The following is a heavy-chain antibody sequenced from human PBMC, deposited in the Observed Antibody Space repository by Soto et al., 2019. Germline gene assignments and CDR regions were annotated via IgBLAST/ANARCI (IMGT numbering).Heavy chain of an antibody. CDR3: ARVSIVVLVAATRFDP. D-gene: IGHD2-15*01. CDR2: IYYSGST. J-gene: IGHJ5*02. CDR1: GGSISSGGYY. Sequence: KTSETLSLTCTVSGGSISSGGYYWSWIRQHPGKGLEWIGYIYYSGSTYYKPSLKSRVTISVDTSKNQFSLKLNSVTAADTAVYYCARVSIVVLVAATRFDPWGQGTLVTVPS. V-gene: IGHV4-31*03.